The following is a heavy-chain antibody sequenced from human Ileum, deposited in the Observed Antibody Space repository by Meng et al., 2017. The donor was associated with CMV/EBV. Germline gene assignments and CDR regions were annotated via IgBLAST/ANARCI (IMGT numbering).Heavy chain of an antibody. D-gene: IGHD3-10*01. CDR1: AGSFSDCF. J-gene: IGHJ5*02. Sequence: YAGSFSDCFWAWIRQPPGKGLEWSGEINHSGRTNYNPSMKSRVTISVDTSKNQFSLKLSSVTAADTAGYYCARGQRITLVRGGRFDPWGQGTLVTVSS. CDR3: ARGQRITLVRGGRFDP. V-gene: IGHV4-34*01. CDR2: INHSGRT.